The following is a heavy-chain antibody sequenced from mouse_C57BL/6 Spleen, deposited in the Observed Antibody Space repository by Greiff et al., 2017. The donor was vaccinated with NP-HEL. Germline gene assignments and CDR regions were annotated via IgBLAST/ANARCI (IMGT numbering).Heavy chain of an antibody. J-gene: IGHJ2*01. CDR1: GYAFSSSW. CDR2: IYPGDGDT. CDR3: AILTTVVDYFDY. V-gene: IGHV1-82*01. Sequence: VQLQQSGPELVKPGASVKISCKASGYAFSSSWMNWVKQRPGKGLEWIGRIYPGDGDTNYNGKFKGKATLTADKSSSTAYMQLSSLTSEDSAVYFCAILTTVVDYFDYWGQGTTLTVSS. D-gene: IGHD1-1*01.